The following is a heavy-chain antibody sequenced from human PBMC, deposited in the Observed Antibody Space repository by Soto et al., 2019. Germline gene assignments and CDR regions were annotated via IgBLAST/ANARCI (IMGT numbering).Heavy chain of an antibody. CDR2: IYYSGST. D-gene: IGHD2-8*01. CDR3: ARPVSLCTNGVCYGFYYYGMDV. J-gene: IGHJ6*02. Sequence: SETLSLTCTVSGGSISSSGFYWGWIRQPPGKGLEWIGSIYYSGSTYYNPSLKSRVTISVDTSKNQFSLKLSSVTAADTAVYYCARPVSLCTNGVCYGFYYYGMDVWGQGTTVTVSS. V-gene: IGHV4-39*01. CDR1: GGSISSSGFY.